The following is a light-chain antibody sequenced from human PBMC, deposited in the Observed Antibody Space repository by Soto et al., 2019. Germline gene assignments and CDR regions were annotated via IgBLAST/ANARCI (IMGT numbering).Light chain of an antibody. V-gene: IGLV1-40*01. CDR1: SPNNGADFD. CDR3: QSYGNRLSAVV. Sequence: QSVLTQPPSVSGAPGPRVTVACTGSSPNNGADFDVHRYQQLPRTDPKLLIFGDTTRPSGVPDRFSGSRSGTSASLAITGLEAEDDADYYRQSYGNRLSAVVFGGGTQRTV. CDR2: GDT. J-gene: IGLJ7*01.